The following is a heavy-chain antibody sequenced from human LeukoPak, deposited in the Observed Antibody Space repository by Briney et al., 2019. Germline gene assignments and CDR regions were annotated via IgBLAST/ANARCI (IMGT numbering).Heavy chain of an antibody. V-gene: IGHV4-59*01. CDR2: IYYSGST. CDR1: GGSISSYY. Sequence: SETLSLTCTVSGGSISSYYWSWIRQPPGKGLEWIGYIYYSGSTNYNPSLKSRVTISVDTSKNQFSLKLSPVTAADTAVYYCARDPTRELLPGYYFDYWGQGTLVTVSS. CDR3: ARDPTRELLPGYYFDY. J-gene: IGHJ4*02. D-gene: IGHD1-26*01.